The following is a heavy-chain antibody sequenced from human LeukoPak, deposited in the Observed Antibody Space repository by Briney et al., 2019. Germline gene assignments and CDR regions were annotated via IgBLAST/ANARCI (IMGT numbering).Heavy chain of an antibody. CDR2: INLNSGGT. D-gene: IGHD4/OR15-4a*01. V-gene: IGHV1-2*02. CDR1: GYTFTGYY. CDR3: ATLRVPTFD. Sequence: ASVKVSCKASGYTFTGYYLHWVRQAPGQGLEWMGWINLNSGGTKYAQKFQGRVTMTRDTSISTAYMEMSSLRSDDTAVYYCATLRVPTFDWGQGTLVTVSS. J-gene: IGHJ4*02.